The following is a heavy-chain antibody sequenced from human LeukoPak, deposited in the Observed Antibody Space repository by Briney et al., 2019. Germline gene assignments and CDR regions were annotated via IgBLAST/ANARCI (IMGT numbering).Heavy chain of an antibody. D-gene: IGHD3-16*02. J-gene: IGHJ3*02. V-gene: IGHV1-8*01. Sequence: AAVKVSCKACGYSFTSYDINWVGQAPGQGGEGMGWMKLKSGNTGYAQKLQAIVTMTRNTSISPAYMELSSLRSEDTAVYYCARPQLYDYVWGSYRSSFAFDIWGQGTMVTVSS. CDR3: ARPQLYDYVWGSYRSSFAFDI. CDR2: MKLKSGNT. CDR1: GYSFTSYD.